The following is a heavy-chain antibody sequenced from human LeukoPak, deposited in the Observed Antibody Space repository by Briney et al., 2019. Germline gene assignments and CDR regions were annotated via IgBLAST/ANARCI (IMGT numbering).Heavy chain of an antibody. CDR1: GGSISSGSYY. Sequence: SQTLSLTCTVSGGSISSGSYYWSWIRQPAGKGLEWIGRIYTSGSTNYNPSLKSRVTISVDTSKNQFSLKLSSVTAADTAVYYCARGTSGDYSNYRWFDPWGQGTLVTVSS. D-gene: IGHD4-11*01. CDR2: IYTSGST. J-gene: IGHJ5*02. V-gene: IGHV4-61*02. CDR3: ARGTSGDYSNYRWFDP.